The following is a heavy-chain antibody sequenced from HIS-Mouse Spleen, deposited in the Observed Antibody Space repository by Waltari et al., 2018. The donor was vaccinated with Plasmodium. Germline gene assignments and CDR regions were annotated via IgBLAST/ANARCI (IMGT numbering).Heavy chain of an antibody. J-gene: IGHJ2*01. CDR1: WFDFCSYW. CDR2: IKQDGSEK. D-gene: IGHD6-13*01. Sequence: EVQPVESGGGLVQPGGYMRLPRPASWFDFCSYWIGWVRQAPGKGWEWVANIKQDGSEKYYVDSVKGRFTISRDNAKNSLYLQMNSLRAEDTAVYYCASSWYWYFDLWGRGTLVTVSS. CDR3: ASSWYWYFDL. V-gene: IGHV3-7*01.